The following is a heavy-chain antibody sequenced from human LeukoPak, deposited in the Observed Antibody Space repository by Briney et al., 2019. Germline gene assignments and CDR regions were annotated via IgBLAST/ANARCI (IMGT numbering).Heavy chain of an antibody. CDR1: GGTISSQNW. CDR2: IFHSGST. J-gene: IGHJ5*02. CDR3: AKGDIPNWFDP. Sequence: SETLSLTCAVSGGTISSQNWWSWVRQPPGKGLEWIGEIFHSGSTHYNPSLKSRVTISVDKSKNQFSLNLSSVTAADTAVYYCAKGDIPNWFDPWGQGTLVTVSS. D-gene: IGHD2-2*02. V-gene: IGHV4-4*02.